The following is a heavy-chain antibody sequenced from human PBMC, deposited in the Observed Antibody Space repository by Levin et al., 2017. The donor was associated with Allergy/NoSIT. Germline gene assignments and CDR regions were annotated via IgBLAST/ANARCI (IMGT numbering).Heavy chain of an antibody. CDR2: IKSKTDGGTT. D-gene: IGHD6-6*01. Sequence: GESLKISCAASGFTFSNAWMSWVRQAPGKGLEWVGRIKSKTDGGTTDYAAPVKGRFTISRDDSKNTLYLQMNSLKTEDTAVYYCTTQHEYSSSSSFDYWGQGTLVTVSS. CDR3: TTQHEYSSSSSFDY. V-gene: IGHV3-15*01. J-gene: IGHJ4*02. CDR1: GFTFSNAW.